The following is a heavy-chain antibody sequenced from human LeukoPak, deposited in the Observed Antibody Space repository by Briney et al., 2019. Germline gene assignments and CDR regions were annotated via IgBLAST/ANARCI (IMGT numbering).Heavy chain of an antibody. CDR1: GFTFSSYS. CDR2: ISSSSSYI. D-gene: IGHD5-24*01. J-gene: IGHJ4*02. CDR3: AKDDAWLQFDD. V-gene: IGHV3-21*04. Sequence: GGSLRLSCAASGFTFSSYSMNWVRQAPGKGLEWVSSISSSSSYIYYADSVKGRFTISRDNYMSTVYLQMNSLRADDTAVYYCAKDDAWLQFDDWGQGTLVTASS.